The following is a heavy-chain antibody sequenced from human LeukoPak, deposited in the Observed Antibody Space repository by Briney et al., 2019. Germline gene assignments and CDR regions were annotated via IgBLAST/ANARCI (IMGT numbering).Heavy chain of an antibody. CDR2: IRFDGTKT. CDR3: AKDGVILAPGESWYMDV. Sequence: GGSLRLSCSASKFRFSDYGMHWVRQAPGKGLEWVAFIRFDGTKTNYAESVRGRFTISRVNSKNTLYLQTNSLRADDTAVFYCAKDGVILAPGESWYMDVWXXXTPXXXSS. V-gene: IGHV3-30*02. J-gene: IGHJ6*03. CDR1: KFRFSDYG. D-gene: IGHD3-16*01.